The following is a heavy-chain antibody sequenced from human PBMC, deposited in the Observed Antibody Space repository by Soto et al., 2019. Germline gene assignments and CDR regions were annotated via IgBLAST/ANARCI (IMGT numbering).Heavy chain of an antibody. Sequence: EVQLVESGGGLVQPGGSLRLSCAASGFTVSTKYMSWVRQAPGKGLEWVSVIYSGGSTFYADSVRGRFTISRDNSKNTVNLQMNSFSAEDTAVYYCARDPWAADYWGQGTLVTGSS. V-gene: IGHV3-66*01. J-gene: IGHJ4*02. CDR3: ARDPWAADY. D-gene: IGHD3-16*01. CDR1: GFTVSTKY. CDR2: IYSGGST.